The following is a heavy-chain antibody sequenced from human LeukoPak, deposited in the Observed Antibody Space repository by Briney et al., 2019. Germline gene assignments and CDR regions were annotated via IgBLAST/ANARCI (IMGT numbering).Heavy chain of an antibody. D-gene: IGHD6-13*01. J-gene: IGHJ6*03. V-gene: IGHV1-46*01. CDR1: GYTFTNSY. Sequence: GASVKVSCKASGYTFTNSYIHWVRQAPGQVLEWMGLINPDGGNTNYAQNFQGRVALTRDTSKNQFSLKLRSVTAADTAVYYCARTTEAHSWQTRYYSYYMDVWGKGTTVTVSS. CDR3: ARTTEAHSWQTRYYSYYMDV. CDR2: INPDGGNT.